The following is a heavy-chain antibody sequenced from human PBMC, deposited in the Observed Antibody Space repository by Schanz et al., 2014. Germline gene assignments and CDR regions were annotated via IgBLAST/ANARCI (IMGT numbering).Heavy chain of an antibody. D-gene: IGHD1-1*01. CDR2: INHSGST. Sequence: QVPLQQWGAGLLKPSETLSLSCAVYSGSFSGYYWSWIRQPPGKGLEWIGEINHSGSTNYNPSLKSRVTISVDKPPTRFSLGLPAVTAADTAVYYCARLEYTSGWQGFDYWGQGILVTVSP. J-gene: IGHJ4*02. CDR3: ARLEYTSGWQGFDY. CDR1: SGSFSGYY. V-gene: IGHV4-34*01.